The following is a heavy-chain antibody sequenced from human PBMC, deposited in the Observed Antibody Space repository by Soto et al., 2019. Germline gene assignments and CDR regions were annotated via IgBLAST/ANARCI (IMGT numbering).Heavy chain of an antibody. J-gene: IGHJ4*02. Sequence: QITLKESGPTLVKPTQTLTLTCAFSGFSLTTTGVGVGWIRQPPGKALEWLALIYWDDDKRYSPSLKSRLTITKDTSKNQVVLTMTNMDPVDTATYYCIHRLSGSYFDYWGQGTLVTVSS. CDR3: IHRLSGSYFDY. V-gene: IGHV2-5*02. D-gene: IGHD3-10*01. CDR1: GFSLTTTGVG. CDR2: IYWDDDK.